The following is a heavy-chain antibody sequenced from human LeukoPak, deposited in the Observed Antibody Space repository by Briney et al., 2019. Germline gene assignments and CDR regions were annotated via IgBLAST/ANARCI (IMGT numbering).Heavy chain of an antibody. Sequence: GGSLRLSRAASGFTFSSYWMSWVRQAPGKGLEWVANIKQDGSEKYYVDSVKGRFTISRDNAKNSLYLQMNSLRAEDTAVYYCARGANGDNFDYWGQGTLVTVSS. V-gene: IGHV3-7*01. D-gene: IGHD4-17*01. CDR1: GFTFSSYW. CDR2: IKQDGSEK. CDR3: ARGANGDNFDY. J-gene: IGHJ4*02.